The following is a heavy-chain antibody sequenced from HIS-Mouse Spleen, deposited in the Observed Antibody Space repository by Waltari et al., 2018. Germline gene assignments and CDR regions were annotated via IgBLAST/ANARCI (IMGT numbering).Heavy chain of an antibody. J-gene: IGHJ2*01. CDR2: IYYSGST. V-gene: IGHV4-39*07. D-gene: IGHD6-13*01. CDR1: GGSIRSSRYY. Sequence: QLQLQESGPGLVKTSETLSLTCAVSGGSIRSSRYYWGWIRQPPGKGLEWIGSIYYSGSTYYNPSLKSRVTISVDTSKNQFSLKLSSVTAADTAVYYCAREIPYSSSWYDWYFDLWGRGTLVTVSS. CDR3: AREIPYSSSWYDWYFDL.